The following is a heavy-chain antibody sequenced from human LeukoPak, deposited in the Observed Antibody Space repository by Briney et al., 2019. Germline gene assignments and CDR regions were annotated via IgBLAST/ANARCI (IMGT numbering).Heavy chain of an antibody. J-gene: IGHJ4*02. CDR2: IYHSGST. D-gene: IGHD3-22*01. CDR1: GYSISSGYY. Sequence: SETLSLTCTVSGYSISSGYYWGWIRQPPGKGLEWIGSIYHSGSTYYNPSLKSRVTISLATSKNQFSLKLSSVTAADTAVYYCARDQGVHYYDSSGYLDYWGQGTLVTVSS. V-gene: IGHV4-38-2*02. CDR3: ARDQGVHYYDSSGYLDY.